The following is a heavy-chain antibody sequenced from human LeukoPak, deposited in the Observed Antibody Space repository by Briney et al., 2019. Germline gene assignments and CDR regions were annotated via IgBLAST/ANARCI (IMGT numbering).Heavy chain of an antibody. V-gene: IGHV3-30*02. CDR2: IRYDGSNK. J-gene: IGHJ4*02. CDR3: AKDWDSSGSFFDY. Sequence: GGSLRLSCAASGFTFSSYGMHWVRQAPGKGLEWVAFIRYDGSNKYYADSVKGRFTISRDNSKNTLYLQMNSLRAEDTAVYYCAKDWDSSGSFFDYWGQGTLVTVSS. D-gene: IGHD3-22*01. CDR1: GFTFSSYG.